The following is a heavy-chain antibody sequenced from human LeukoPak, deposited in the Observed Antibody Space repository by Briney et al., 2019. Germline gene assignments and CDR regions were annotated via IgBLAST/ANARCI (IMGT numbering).Heavy chain of an antibody. CDR1: GGSISSNY. D-gene: IGHD4-17*01. V-gene: IGHV4-59*08. CDR2: ICYSGRT. J-gene: IGHJ6*03. Sequence: PSETLSLTCAVSGGSISSNYWSWIRDPPGTGLEWSWYICYSGRTNYNPYLMSRVTISVDTSKSQFSLMMSSVPAADTAVYYCARVVDYGDYGSPGYYYYMYVWGKGTTVTVSS. CDR3: ARVVDYGDYGSPGYYYYMYV.